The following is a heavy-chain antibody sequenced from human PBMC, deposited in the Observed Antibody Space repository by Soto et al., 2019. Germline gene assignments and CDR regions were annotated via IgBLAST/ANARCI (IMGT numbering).Heavy chain of an antibody. CDR2: ISWNSDNI. CDR3: AKDLYSNYGDAFDI. CDR1: VFTFDDYA. V-gene: IGHV3-9*01. J-gene: IGHJ3*02. Sequence: PGGSLRLSCAASVFTFDDYAMHWVRQAPGKGLEWVSGISWNSDNIVYADSVKGRFTISRDNAKNSLYLQMNSLRAEDTALYYCAKDLYSNYGDAFDIWGQGTMVTVSS. D-gene: IGHD4-4*01.